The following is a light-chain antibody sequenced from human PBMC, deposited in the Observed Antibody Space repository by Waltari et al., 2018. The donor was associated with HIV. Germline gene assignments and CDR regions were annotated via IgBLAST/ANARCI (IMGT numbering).Light chain of an antibody. Sequence: QTALTQPASVSGSPGQSITISCTGTSTDLGGYHYVSWYQQHPGKAPQLMNYEVTNRPPGVSERFSGSKSGYTASLTISGLQGEDEATYYCSSYTSGRSLYVFGPGTKVTVL. V-gene: IGLV2-14*01. CDR3: SSYTSGRSLYV. J-gene: IGLJ1*01. CDR2: EVT. CDR1: STDLGGYHY.